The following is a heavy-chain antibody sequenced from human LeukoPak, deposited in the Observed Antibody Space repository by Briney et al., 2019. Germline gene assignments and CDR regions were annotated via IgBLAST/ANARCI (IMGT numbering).Heavy chain of an antibody. CDR2: IYYSGST. J-gene: IGHJ3*02. Sequence: SETLSLTCTVSGGSISSRSYYGGWIRQPPGKGLEWIGSIYYSGSTYYNPSLKSRVTISLDTSKNHFSLRLNSVTAADTAVYYCARGLEWPHHDAFDIWGQGTMVTVSS. CDR1: GGSISSRSYY. D-gene: IGHD3-3*01. V-gene: IGHV4-39*07. CDR3: ARGLEWPHHDAFDI.